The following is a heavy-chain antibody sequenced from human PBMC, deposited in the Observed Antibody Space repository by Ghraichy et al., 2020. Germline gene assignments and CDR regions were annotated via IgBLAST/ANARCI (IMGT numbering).Heavy chain of an antibody. D-gene: IGHD5-18*01. J-gene: IGHJ4*02. V-gene: IGHV1-2*04. CDR3: ARGKRGYSYGYHDY. CDR1: GYTFTGYY. CDR2: INPNSGGT. Sequence: ASVKVSCKASGYTFTGYYMHWVRQAPGQGLEWMGWINPNSGGTNYAQKFQGWVTMTRDTSISTAYMELSRLRSNDTAVYYCARGKRGYSYGYHDYWGQGTLVTVSS.